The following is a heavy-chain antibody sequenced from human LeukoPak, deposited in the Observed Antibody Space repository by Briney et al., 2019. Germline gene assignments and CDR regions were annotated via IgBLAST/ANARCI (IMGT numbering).Heavy chain of an antibody. V-gene: IGHV4-59*08. Sequence: ASETLSLTCTVSGGSISSYYWSWIRQPPGKGLEWIGYIYYSGSTNYNPSLKSRVTISVDTSKNQFSLKLSSVTAADTAVYYCARHSTYCYDSSGYLDYWGQGTLVTVSS. CDR2: IYYSGST. J-gene: IGHJ4*02. D-gene: IGHD3-22*01. CDR3: ARHSTYCYDSSGYLDY. CDR1: GGSISSYY.